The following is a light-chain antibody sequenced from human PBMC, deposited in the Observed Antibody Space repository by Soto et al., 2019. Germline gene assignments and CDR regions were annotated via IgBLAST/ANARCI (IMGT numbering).Light chain of an antibody. J-gene: IGLJ1*01. CDR1: SSNIGNNF. V-gene: IGLV1-51*01. CDR3: GTWDTSLSAGV. CDR2: DND. Sequence: QSVLTQPPSLSAAAGQKVTISCSGSSSNIGNNFVSWYQQLPGAAPKLLTYDNDRRPSGIPDRFSGSKSGTSATLVITGLQTGDEADYYCGTWDTSLSAGVFGTGTMLTVL.